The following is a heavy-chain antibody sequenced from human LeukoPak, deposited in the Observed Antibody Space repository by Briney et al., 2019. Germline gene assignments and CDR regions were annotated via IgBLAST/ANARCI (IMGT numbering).Heavy chain of an antibody. J-gene: IGHJ4*02. V-gene: IGHV3-21*01. D-gene: IGHD3-10*01. CDR2: ISSSSSYI. CDR1: GFTFSSYS. CDR3: ARVSLWFGELLSTFDY. Sequence: PGGSLRLSCAASGFTFSSYSMNWVRQAPGKGLEWVSSISSSSSYIYYAASVKGRFTISRDHAKNSLYLQMNSLRAEDTAVYYCARVSLWFGELLSTFDYWGQGTLVTVSS.